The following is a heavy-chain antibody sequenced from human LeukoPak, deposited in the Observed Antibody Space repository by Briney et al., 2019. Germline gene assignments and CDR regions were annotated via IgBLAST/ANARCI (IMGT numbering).Heavy chain of an antibody. V-gene: IGHV3-23*01. CDR3: GKKMGPNYGDFDY. J-gene: IGHJ4*02. D-gene: IGHD4-17*01. CDR2: ISDSGSST. CDR1: GFTFSSYG. Sequence: GRSLRLSWAAYGFTFSSYGMSWVRQAPGKGLECVSAISDSGSSTYYADSVTGRFTISRDTSTKRMNMQMNGLRAEDTAVYYCGKKMGPNYGDFDYWGQGTLVTVSS.